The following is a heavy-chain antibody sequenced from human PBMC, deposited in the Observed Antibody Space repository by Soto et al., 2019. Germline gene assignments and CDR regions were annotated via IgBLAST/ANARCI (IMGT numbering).Heavy chain of an antibody. CDR1: GYTFTAYY. D-gene: IGHD3-3*01. V-gene: IGHV1-2*02. Sequence: ASVKVSCKASGYTFTAYYIHWVRQAPGQGLEWMGWINPNSGGTNYAQKFQDRVTMTRDTSISTAYMELSRLRSDDTAVYYCARIDPVTINYYYGMDVWGQGTTVTVSS. J-gene: IGHJ6*02. CDR3: ARIDPVTINYYYGMDV. CDR2: INPNSGGT.